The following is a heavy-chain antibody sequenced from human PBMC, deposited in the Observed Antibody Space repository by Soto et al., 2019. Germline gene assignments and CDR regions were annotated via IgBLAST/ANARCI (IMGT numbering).Heavy chain of an antibody. Sequence: VQLVESGGGVVQPGRSLRLSCAASGFTFSDYARHWVRQAPGKGLEWVAVVSHDGRNTHYADSVKGRFTISRDSSKNTVSLQMTSLRAEATAVYFCAAGGRQWLVTSDFNYWGQGALVTVSS. V-gene: IGHV3-30*03. CDR2: VSHDGRNT. J-gene: IGHJ4*02. D-gene: IGHD6-19*01. CDR1: GFTFSDYA. CDR3: AAGGRQWLVTSDFNY.